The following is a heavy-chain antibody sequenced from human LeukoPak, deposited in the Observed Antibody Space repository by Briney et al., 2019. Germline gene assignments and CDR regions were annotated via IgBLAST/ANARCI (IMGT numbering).Heavy chain of an antibody. D-gene: IGHD4-17*01. V-gene: IGHV1-2*06. CDR3: ARNIPRDYGDYVGY. J-gene: IGHJ4*02. CDR2: INPNSGGT. CDR1: GYTFTGYF. Sequence: ASVKVSCKGSGYTFTGYFLHWVRQAPGQGLEWVGRINPNSGGTDYAQKFQGRVTMTRDTSISTAYMELRRLRSDDTAVYFCARNIPRDYGDYVGYWGQGTLVTVSS.